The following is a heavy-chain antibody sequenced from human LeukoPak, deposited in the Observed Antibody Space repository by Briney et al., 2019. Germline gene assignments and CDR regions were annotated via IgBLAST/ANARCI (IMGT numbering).Heavy chain of an antibody. D-gene: IGHD3-10*01. CDR2: IGSSDAT. Sequence: GGSLRLSCAASGFSFSSYAMGWVRQAPGKGLEWVSTIGSSDATYYPDSVKGRFTISRDNSRNTLYLQMNSLRAEDTAVYYCASRGKYYLDYWGQGTLVTVSS. V-gene: IGHV3-23*01. J-gene: IGHJ4*02. CDR3: ASRGKYYLDY. CDR1: GFSFSSYA.